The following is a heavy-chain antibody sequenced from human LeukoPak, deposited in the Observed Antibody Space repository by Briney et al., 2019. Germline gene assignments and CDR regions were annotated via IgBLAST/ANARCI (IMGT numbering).Heavy chain of an antibody. V-gene: IGHV1-8*01. CDR2: MNPNSGNT. D-gene: IGHD1-26*01. J-gene: IGHJ4*02. Sequence: ASVKVSCKASGYTFTSYDINWVRQATGQGLEWMGWMNPNSGNTGYAQKFQGRVAMTRNTSISTAYMELSSLRSEDTAVYYCARGSRGVIVGAGDYWGQGTLVTVSS. CDR1: GYTFTSYD. CDR3: ARGSRGVIVGAGDY.